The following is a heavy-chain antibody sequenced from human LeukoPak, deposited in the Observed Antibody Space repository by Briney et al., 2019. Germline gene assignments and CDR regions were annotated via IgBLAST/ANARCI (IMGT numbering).Heavy chain of an antibody. D-gene: IGHD5-18*01. V-gene: IGHV3-23*01. J-gene: IGHJ4*02. CDR1: GFTFSSYA. Sequence: GGSLRLSCAASGFTFSSYAMSWVRQAPGKGLEWVSGISGNGGTTYYPDSVTGRFTISKDISKSTLYLQINSLRAEDTAIYYCAKMYGYSYGHIDYWGQGTLVTVST. CDR3: AKMYGYSYGHIDY. CDR2: ISGNGGTT.